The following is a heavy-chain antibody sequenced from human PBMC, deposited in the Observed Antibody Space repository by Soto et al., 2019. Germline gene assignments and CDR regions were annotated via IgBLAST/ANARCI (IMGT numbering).Heavy chain of an antibody. Sequence: QVQLQQWGAGLLKPSETLSLTCAVYGGSFSGYYWSWIRQPPGKGLEWIGEINHSGSTNYNPSLKSRVTRSVDTTMPQFSRKLRSVPAADTAVYYCARLRIAAGGMGFDPWGQGTLVTVSS. D-gene: IGHD6-13*01. V-gene: IGHV4-34*01. J-gene: IGHJ5*02. CDR2: INHSGST. CDR3: ARLRIAAGGMGFDP. CDR1: GGSFSGYY.